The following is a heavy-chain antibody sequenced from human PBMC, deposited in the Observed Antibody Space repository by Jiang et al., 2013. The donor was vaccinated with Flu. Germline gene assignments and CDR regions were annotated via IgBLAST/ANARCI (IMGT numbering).Heavy chain of an antibody. CDR1: GGSISSSIYY. CDR3: ARLGYCSGGSCYAVPYYFDY. J-gene: IGHJ4*02. D-gene: IGHD2-15*01. CDR2: IYYSGNT. V-gene: IGHV4-39*01. Sequence: PGLVKPSETLSLTCSVSGGSISSSIYYWGWIRQPPGKGLEWIGSIYYSGNTYYNPSLKSRVTTSVDTSKNQFSLKLSSVTAADTAVYYCARLGYCSGGSCYAVPYYFDYWGQGTLVTVSS.